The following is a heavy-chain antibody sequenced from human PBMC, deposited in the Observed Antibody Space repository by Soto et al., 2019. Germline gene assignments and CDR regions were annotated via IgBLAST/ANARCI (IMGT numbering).Heavy chain of an antibody. CDR2: ISAYNGNT. CDR3: ARDITGTPHVGGMDV. V-gene: IGHV1-18*01. CDR1: GYTFTSYG. Sequence: ASVKVSCKASGYTFTSYGISWVRQAPGQGLEWMGWISAYNGNTNYAQKLQGRVTITTDHSTSTAYMELSSLRSEDTAIYYCARDITGTPHVGGMDVWGQGTTVTVSS. J-gene: IGHJ6*02. D-gene: IGHD1-20*01.